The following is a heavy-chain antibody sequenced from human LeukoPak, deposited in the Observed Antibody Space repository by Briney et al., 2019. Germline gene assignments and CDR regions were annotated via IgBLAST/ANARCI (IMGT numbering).Heavy chain of an antibody. CDR1: GGSFSGYY. Sequence: PSETLSLTCAVYGGSFSGYYWSWIRQPPGKGLEWIGEINHSGSTNYNPSLKSRVTISVDTSKNQFSLKLSSVTAADTAVYYCARGHYYDSSGYYFDYWGQGTLVTVSS. V-gene: IGHV4-34*01. CDR2: INHSGST. J-gene: IGHJ4*02. CDR3: ARGHYYDSSGYYFDY. D-gene: IGHD3-22*01.